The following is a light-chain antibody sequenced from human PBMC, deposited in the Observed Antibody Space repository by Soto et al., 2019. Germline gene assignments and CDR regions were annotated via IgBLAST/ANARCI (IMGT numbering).Light chain of an antibody. Sequence: QSVLTQPPSVSGAPGQRVTISCTGSSSNIGAGYDVHWYQQLPGTAPKLLIYGNSNRPSGVPDRFSGSKSGTSASLAITGLQAEDEADYYCQSYDSSLSGWVFGRGTKLPS. CDR3: QSYDSSLSGWV. V-gene: IGLV1-40*01. J-gene: IGLJ3*02. CDR1: SSNIGAGYD. CDR2: GNS.